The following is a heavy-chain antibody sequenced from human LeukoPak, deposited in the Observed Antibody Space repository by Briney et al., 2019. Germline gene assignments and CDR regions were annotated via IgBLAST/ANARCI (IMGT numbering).Heavy chain of an antibody. CDR1: GYTFTSYG. CDR2: ISAYNGNT. Sequence: ASVKVSCKASGYTFTSYGISWVRQAPGQGLEWMGWISAYNGNTNYAQKLQGRVTMTTDTSTSTAYMELRSLRSDDTAVYYCARGEGGYCSSTSCYPDYWGQGTLVTVSS. CDR3: ARGEGGYCSSTSCYPDY. J-gene: IGHJ4*02. V-gene: IGHV1-18*01. D-gene: IGHD2-2*01.